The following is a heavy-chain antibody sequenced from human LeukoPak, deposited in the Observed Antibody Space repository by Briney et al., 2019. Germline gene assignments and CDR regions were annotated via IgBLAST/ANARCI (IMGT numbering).Heavy chain of an antibody. CDR2: ISYDGSNK. Sequence: GRSLRLSCAASGFTFSSYGMHWVRQAPGKGLEWVAVISYDGSNKYYADSVKGRFTISRDNSKNTLYLQMNSLRAEDTAVYYCAKGFEITVTTAPFDYWGQGTLVTVSS. J-gene: IGHJ4*02. CDR1: GFTFSSYG. CDR3: AKGFEITVTTAPFDY. D-gene: IGHD4-11*01. V-gene: IGHV3-30*18.